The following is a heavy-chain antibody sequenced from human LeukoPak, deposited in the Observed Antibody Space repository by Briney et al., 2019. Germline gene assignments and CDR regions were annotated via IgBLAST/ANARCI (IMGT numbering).Heavy chain of an antibody. D-gene: IGHD2-8*02. CDR1: GGSISSSNYY. CDR2: IHYTGNT. CDR3: ARHPGGSSFDY. Sequence: SETLSLTCTVSGGSISSSNYYWGWVRQPPGKGLEWVATIHYTGNTCYNPSLKSRVTISVDTSKNQFSLRLSSVTAADTALYFCARHPGGSSFDYWGQGTLVTVSS. J-gene: IGHJ4*03. V-gene: IGHV4-39*01.